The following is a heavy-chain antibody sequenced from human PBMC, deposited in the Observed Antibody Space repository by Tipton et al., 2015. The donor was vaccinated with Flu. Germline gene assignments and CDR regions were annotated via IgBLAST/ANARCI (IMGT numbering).Heavy chain of an antibody. CDR2: IGSAGDT. CDR3: ARGPLPDSNWYNGMDV. J-gene: IGHJ6*02. CDR1: GFTFSSYE. Sequence: SLRLSCAASGFTFSSYEMNWVRQAPGKGLEWLSGIGSAGDTYYLDSVKGRFTISRDNAKNSLYLTMNNLRVGDTAVYYCARGPLPDSNWYNGMDVWGQGTTVTVSS. V-gene: IGHV3-13*01. D-gene: IGHD6-13*01.